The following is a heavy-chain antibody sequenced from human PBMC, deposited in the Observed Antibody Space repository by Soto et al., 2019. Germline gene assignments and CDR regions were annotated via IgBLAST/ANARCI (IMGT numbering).Heavy chain of an antibody. D-gene: IGHD6-19*01. CDR2: ISAYNGHT. J-gene: IGHJ4*02. CDR1: GYTFTSYG. V-gene: IGHV1-18*01. CDR3: ARRSGYSSGWDVPPFDY. Sequence: QVQLVQSGAEVKKPGASVKVSCKASGYTFTSYGISWMRQAPGQGLEWRGWISAYNGHTNYAQKLQGRVTMTTDTSTSTAYMELRSLRSDDTAVYYCARRSGYSSGWDVPPFDYWGQGTLVTVSS.